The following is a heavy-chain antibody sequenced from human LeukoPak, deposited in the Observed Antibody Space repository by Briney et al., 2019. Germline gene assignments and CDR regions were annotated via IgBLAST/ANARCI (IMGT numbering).Heavy chain of an antibody. V-gene: IGHV3-74*01. CDR3: ARDRIAAAGTVDY. D-gene: IGHD6-13*01. CDR1: GFTLSSYW. J-gene: IGHJ4*02. CDR2: INSDGSST. Sequence: GGSLRLSCAASGFTLSSYWMHWVRQAPGKGLVWVSRINSDGSSTSYADSVKGPFTISRDNAKNTLYLQMNSLRAEDTAVYYCARDRIAAAGTVDYWGQGTLVTVSS.